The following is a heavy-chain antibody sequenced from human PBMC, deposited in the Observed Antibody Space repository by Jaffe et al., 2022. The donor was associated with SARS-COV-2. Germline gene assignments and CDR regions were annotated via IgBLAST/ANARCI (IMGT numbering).Heavy chain of an antibody. D-gene: IGHD5-12*01. CDR3: ARDSSTENSGYDLLRYYYYYGMDV. Sequence: EVQLVESGGGLVQPGGSLRLSCAASGFTFSSYEMNWVRQAPGKGLEWVSYISSSGSTIYYADSVKGRFTISRDNAKNSLYLQMNSLRAEDTAVYYCARDSSTENSGYDLLRYYYYYGMDVWGQGTTVTVSS. V-gene: IGHV3-48*03. CDR2: ISSSGSTI. CDR1: GFTFSSYE. J-gene: IGHJ6*02.